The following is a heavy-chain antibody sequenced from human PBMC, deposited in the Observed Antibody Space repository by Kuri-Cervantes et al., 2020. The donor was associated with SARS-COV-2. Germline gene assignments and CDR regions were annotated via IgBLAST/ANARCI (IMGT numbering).Heavy chain of an antibody. CDR1: GFTYSDYT. Sequence: GGSLRLSCAASGFTYSDYTLNWVRQAPGKGLEWVSYISPSSRNIIYNADSVKGRFTISRDNAKNLLYLQMNSLRAEDTAVYYCAKEAQRVRVGATSLFYWGQGTLVTVSS. CDR3: AKEAQRVRVGATSLFY. D-gene: IGHD1-26*01. CDR2: ISPSSRNII. V-gene: IGHV3-48*01. J-gene: IGHJ4*02.